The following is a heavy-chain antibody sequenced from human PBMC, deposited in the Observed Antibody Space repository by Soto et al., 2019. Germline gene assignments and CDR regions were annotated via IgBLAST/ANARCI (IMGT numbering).Heavy chain of an antibody. D-gene: IGHD6-6*01. V-gene: IGHV1-18*01. CDR3: ASYPEVQGRSYTFDS. Sequence: ASVKVSCKASGYTFTSYGISWVRQAPGQGLEWMGWISAYNGNTNYAQKLQGRVTMTTDTSTSTAYMELRSLRSDDTAVYYCASYPEVQGRSYTFDSWGQGPLVTLSS. CDR1: GYTFTSYG. J-gene: IGHJ5*01. CDR2: ISAYNGNT.